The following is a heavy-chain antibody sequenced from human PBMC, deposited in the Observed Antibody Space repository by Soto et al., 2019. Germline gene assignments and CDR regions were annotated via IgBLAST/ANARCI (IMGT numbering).Heavy chain of an antibody. CDR1: GYTFTGYY. Sequence: GASVKVSCKASGYTFTGYYMHWVLQAPGQGLEWMGWINPNSGGTNYAQKFQGRVTMTRDTSISTAYMELSRLRSDDTAVYYCARGTIVMITFGGPHYWGQGTLVTVSS. CDR3: ARGTIVMITFGGPHY. J-gene: IGHJ4*02. V-gene: IGHV1-2*02. D-gene: IGHD3-16*01. CDR2: INPNSGGT.